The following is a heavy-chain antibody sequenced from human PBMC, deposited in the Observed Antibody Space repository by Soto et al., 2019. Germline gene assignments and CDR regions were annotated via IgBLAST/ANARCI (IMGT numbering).Heavy chain of an antibody. V-gene: IGHV4-34*01. CDR2: INHSGST. Sequence: QVQLQQWGAGLLKPSETLSLTCAVYGGSFSGYYWSGIRQPPGKGLEWIGEINHSGSTNYNPSLKSRVTISVDTSKNQFSLKLSSVTAADTAVYYCARVSSSSWNFDYWGQGTLVTVSS. CDR1: GGSFSGYY. D-gene: IGHD6-13*01. J-gene: IGHJ4*02. CDR3: ARVSSSSWNFDY.